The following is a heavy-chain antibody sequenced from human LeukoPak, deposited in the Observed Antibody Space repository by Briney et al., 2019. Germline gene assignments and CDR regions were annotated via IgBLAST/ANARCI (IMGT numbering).Heavy chain of an antibody. J-gene: IGHJ4*02. CDR2: ISAYNGNT. CDR1: GYTFTSYG. CDR3: ARVLRYYDILSKPFDY. D-gene: IGHD3-9*01. Sequence: GASVKVSCKASGYTFTSYGISWVRQAPGQGLEWMGWISAYNGNTNYAQKLQGRVTMTTDTSTSTAYMELSRLRSDDTAVYYCARVLRYYDILSKPFDYWGQGTLVTVSS. V-gene: IGHV1-18*01.